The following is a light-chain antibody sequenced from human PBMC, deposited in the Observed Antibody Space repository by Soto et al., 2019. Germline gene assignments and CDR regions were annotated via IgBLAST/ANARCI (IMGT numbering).Light chain of an antibody. V-gene: IGKV3-15*01. Sequence: EIVMTQSPTTLSVSPGERATLSCRASQSVGSDLAWYQQKPGQAPRLLMYAASTRATGVPARFSGSGSGTEFTLTISSLQSEDFALYYCQQYNNWPRTFGQGTKVDFK. CDR1: QSVGSD. J-gene: IGKJ1*01. CDR3: QQYNNWPRT. CDR2: AAS.